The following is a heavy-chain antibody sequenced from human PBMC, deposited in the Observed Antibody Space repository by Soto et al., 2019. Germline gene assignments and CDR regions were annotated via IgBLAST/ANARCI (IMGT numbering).Heavy chain of an antibody. CDR1: GFPFISHW. J-gene: IGHJ3*02. D-gene: IGHD3-22*01. CDR2: IKPDGSEK. CDR3: ARGDYYDSSGPFSDAFDI. Sequence: GGSLRLSSAASGFPFISHWMSWVRQAPGKGLEWVANIKPDGSEKWYVDSVKGRFTISRDNAKNSLYLQMNSLRAEDTAVYYCARGDYYDSSGPFSDAFDIWGQGTMVTVSS. V-gene: IGHV3-7*04.